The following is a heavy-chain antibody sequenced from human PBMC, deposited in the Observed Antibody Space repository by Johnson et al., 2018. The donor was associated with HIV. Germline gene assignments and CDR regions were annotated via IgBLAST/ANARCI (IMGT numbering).Heavy chain of an antibody. V-gene: IGHV3-20*04. J-gene: IGHJ3*02. Sequence: VQLVESGGGVERPGESLRLSCVGSGFMFDDYAMSWVRQVPGKGLEWVSGIDWTGANAGYADSVKGRFTIFRDNAKNSLYLQMNSLRAEDTAVYYCAKGRLVGATTYDAFDIWGQGTMVTVSS. CDR1: GFMFDDYA. D-gene: IGHD1-26*01. CDR2: IDWTGANA. CDR3: AKGRLVGATTYDAFDI.